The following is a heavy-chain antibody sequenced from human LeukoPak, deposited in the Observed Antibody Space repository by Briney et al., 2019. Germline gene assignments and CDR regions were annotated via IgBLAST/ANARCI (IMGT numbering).Heavy chain of an antibody. J-gene: IGHJ5*02. CDR2: IMPTFDTT. CDR1: GGTFSSYA. CDR3: ARDLPQHCRGTSCRTDTNPFDP. D-gene: IGHD3-3*02. Sequence: SVTVSCKASGGTFSSYAIRWLRPAPGQGLAWMGWIMPTFDTTDYPHKFQGRVSVTADAAATTVYMELSSLRSDDTAVYYCARDLPQHCRGTSCRTDTNPFDPWGQGTPVIVSS. V-gene: IGHV1-69*13.